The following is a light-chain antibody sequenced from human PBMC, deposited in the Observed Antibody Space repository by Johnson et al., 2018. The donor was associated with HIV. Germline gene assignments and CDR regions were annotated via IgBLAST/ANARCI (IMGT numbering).Light chain of an antibody. CDR2: DNN. Sequence: QSVLTQPPSVSAAPGQKVTISCSGSSSNIGNNYVSWYQQLPGTAPKLLIYDNNKRPSGIPDRFSGSKSGTSATLGITGLQTGDEADYYCGTWASSLIAYFFVTGTKVTVL. J-gene: IGLJ1*01. CDR1: SSNIGNNY. CDR3: GTWASSLIAYF. V-gene: IGLV1-51*01.